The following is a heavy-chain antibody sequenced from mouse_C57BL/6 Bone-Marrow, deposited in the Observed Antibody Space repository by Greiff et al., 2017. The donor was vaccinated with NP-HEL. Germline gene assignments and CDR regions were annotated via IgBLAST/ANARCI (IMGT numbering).Heavy chain of an antibody. CDR1: GFTFTDYY. V-gene: IGHV7-3*01. CDR3: ARYNENYFDY. CDR2: IRNKANGYTT. Sequence: EVQGVESGGGLVQPGGSLSLSCAASGFTFTDYYMSWVRQPPGKALEWLGFIRNKANGYTTEYSASVKGRFTISRDNSQSILYLQMNALGAEDSATYYCARYNENYFDYWGQGTTLTVSS. J-gene: IGHJ2*01.